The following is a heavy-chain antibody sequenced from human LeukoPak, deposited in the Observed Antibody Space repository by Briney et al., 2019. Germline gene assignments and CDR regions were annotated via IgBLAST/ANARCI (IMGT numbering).Heavy chain of an antibody. V-gene: IGHV5-51*01. CDR1: GYSFTSYW. CDR2: IYPGDSDT. CDR3: ARWVDHYYDSSGYYPDY. D-gene: IGHD3-22*01. Sequence: GESLKISCKGSGYSFTSYWIGWVRQMPGKGLEWMGIIYPGDSDTRYSPSFQGQVTISADKSISTAYLQWSSLKASDTAMYYCARWVDHYYDSSGYYPDYWGQGTLVTVSS. J-gene: IGHJ4*02.